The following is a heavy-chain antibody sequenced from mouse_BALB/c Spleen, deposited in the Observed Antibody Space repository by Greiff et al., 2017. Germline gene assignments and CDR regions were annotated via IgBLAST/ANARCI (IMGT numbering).Heavy chain of an antibody. CDR1: GFNIKDTY. V-gene: IGHV14-3*02. D-gene: IGHD2-1*01. CDR3: ARSFYYGNSYAMDY. CDR2: IDPANGNT. Sequence: EVQLQQSGAELVKPGASVKLSCTASGFNIKDTYMHWVKQRPEQGLEWIGRIDPANGNTKYDPKFQGKATITADTSSNTAYLQLISLTSEDTAVYYCARSFYYGNSYAMDYWGQGTSVTVSS. J-gene: IGHJ4*01.